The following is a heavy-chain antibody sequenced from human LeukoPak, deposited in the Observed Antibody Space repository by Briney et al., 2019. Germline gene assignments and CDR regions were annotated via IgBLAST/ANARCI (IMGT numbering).Heavy chain of an antibody. CDR2: ISGGGVTT. CDR3: AKVAAPNYYDSTGYSFDY. J-gene: IGHJ4*02. Sequence: GGYLRLSCSASGFIFSSYAMSWVRQASGKGLEWVSGISGGGVTTYYSDSVKSRFTISRDNSKNTLYLQMNTLRAEDTAVYYCAKVAAPNYYDSTGYSFDYWGQGTLVTVSS. D-gene: IGHD3-22*01. CDR1: GFIFSSYA. V-gene: IGHV3-23*01.